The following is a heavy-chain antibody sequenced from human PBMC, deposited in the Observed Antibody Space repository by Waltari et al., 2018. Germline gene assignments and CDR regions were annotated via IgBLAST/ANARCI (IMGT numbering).Heavy chain of an antibody. CDR1: GGSITSGSYY. CDR2: IYTSGST. J-gene: IGHJ5*02. V-gene: IGHV4-61*02. Sequence: QVQLQESGPGLVKPSQTLSLTCTVSGGSITSGSYYWGWIRQHAGKGLEWIVRIYTSGSTNYSLSLKSRVTISVDTSKNQFSLKLSSVTAADTAVYYCVREGIYSSAKDARFDPWGQGTLVTVSS. CDR3: VREGIYSSAKDARFDP. D-gene: IGHD6-25*01.